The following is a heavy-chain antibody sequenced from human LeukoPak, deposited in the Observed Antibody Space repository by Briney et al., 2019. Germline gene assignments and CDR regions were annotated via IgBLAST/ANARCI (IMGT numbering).Heavy chain of an antibody. CDR2: IKQDGSEQ. CDR1: GFTFITYW. J-gene: IGHJ6*03. CDR3: ARDILCSGGSCDLYYMDV. V-gene: IGHV3-7*01. Sequence: GGSLRLSCAASGFTFITYWMGWVRQAPGKGLEWVANIKQDGSEQYYVDSVKGRFTISRDNAKNSLYLQMNSLRAEDTAVYYCARDILCSGGSCDLYYMDVWGKGPTVTVSS. D-gene: IGHD2-15*01.